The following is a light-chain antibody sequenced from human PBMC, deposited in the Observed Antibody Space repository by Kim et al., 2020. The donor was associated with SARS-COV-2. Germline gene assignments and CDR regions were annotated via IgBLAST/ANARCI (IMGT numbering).Light chain of an antibody. CDR1: SSDVGGYNY. CDR3: SSYTSSGTQVV. CDR2: DVD. Sequence: QSALTQPASVSGSPGQSITISCTGTSSDVGGYNYVSWYQQHPGKAPKLMIYDVDKRPSGVSDRFSGSKSGDTASLTIPGLQAEDETDYYCSSYTSSGTQVVFGGGTKLTVL. J-gene: IGLJ2*01. V-gene: IGLV2-14*03.